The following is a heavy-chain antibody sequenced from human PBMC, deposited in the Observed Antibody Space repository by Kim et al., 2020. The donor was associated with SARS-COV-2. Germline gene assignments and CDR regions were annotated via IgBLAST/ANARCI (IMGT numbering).Heavy chain of an antibody. CDR1: GFTFSDYY. V-gene: IGHV3-11*01. D-gene: IGHD3-10*01. CDR2: ISSSGSTI. Sequence: GGSLRLSCAASGFTFSDYYMSWIRQAPGKGLEWVSYISSSGSTIYYADSVKGRFTISRDNAKNSLYLQMNSLRAEDTAVYYCARYGSGSSPAVLGYYGMDVWGQGTTVTVSS. CDR3: ARYGSGSSPAVLGYYGMDV. J-gene: IGHJ6*02.